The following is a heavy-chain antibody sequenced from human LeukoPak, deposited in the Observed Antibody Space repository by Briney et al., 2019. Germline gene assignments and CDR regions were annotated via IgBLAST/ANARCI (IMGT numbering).Heavy chain of an antibody. CDR1: GYTFTSYY. CDR2: INPSGGST. Sequence: ASVKVSCKASGYTFTSYYIHWVRQAPGQGLEWMGIINPSGGSTTYAQKFQGRVSMTRDTSISTAYMELSRLRSDDTAVYYCARAGYSSSFFDYWGQGTLVTVSS. J-gene: IGHJ4*02. CDR3: ARAGYSSSFFDY. V-gene: IGHV1-46*01. D-gene: IGHD6-13*01.